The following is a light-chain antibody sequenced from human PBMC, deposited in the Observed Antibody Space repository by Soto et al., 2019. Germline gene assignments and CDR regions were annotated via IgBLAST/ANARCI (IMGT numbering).Light chain of an antibody. V-gene: IGLV2-14*01. Sequence: QSALTQPASVSGSPGQSITISCTGTSGDIGSYNRVSWYQQHPGKAPKLIIYEVTDRPSGVYNRFSGSKSGNTASLTISGLQAEDAAEYYCSSYTNINTRACVFGTGTQLTVL. CDR3: SSYTNINTRACV. CDR1: SGDIGSYNR. J-gene: IGLJ1*01. CDR2: EVT.